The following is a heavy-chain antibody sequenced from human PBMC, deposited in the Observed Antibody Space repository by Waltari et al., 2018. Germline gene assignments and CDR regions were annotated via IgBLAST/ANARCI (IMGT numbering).Heavy chain of an antibody. CDR1: GGSFSGYY. V-gene: IGHV4-34*01. D-gene: IGHD3-10*01. J-gene: IGHJ4*02. Sequence: QVQLQQWGAGLLKPSETLSLTCAVYGGSFSGYYWSWIRPPPGKGLEWIGEINHSGSTNYNPSLKSRVTISVDTSKNQFSLKLSSVTAADTAVYYCARMEEYGSGIGTFDYWGQGTLVTVSS. CDR3: ARMEEYGSGIGTFDY. CDR2: INHSGST.